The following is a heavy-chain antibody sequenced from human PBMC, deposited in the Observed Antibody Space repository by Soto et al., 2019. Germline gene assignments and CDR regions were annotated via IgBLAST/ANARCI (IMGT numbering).Heavy chain of an antibody. CDR1: GFTFSSYG. V-gene: IGHV3-30*18. J-gene: IGHJ4*02. Sequence: VGSLRLSCAASGFTFSSYGMHWVRQAPGKGLEWVAVISYDGSNKYYADSVKGRFTISRDNSKNTLYLQMNSLRAEDTAVYYCAKSDYDSYSPLDYWGQGTLVTVSS. D-gene: IGHD2-21*01. CDR2: ISYDGSNK. CDR3: AKSDYDSYSPLDY.